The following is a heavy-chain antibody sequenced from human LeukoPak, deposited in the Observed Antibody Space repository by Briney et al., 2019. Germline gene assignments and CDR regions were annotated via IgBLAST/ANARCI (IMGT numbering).Heavy chain of an antibody. CDR2: IPYDGSKK. J-gene: IGHJ4*02. CDR1: GFNFSNYG. V-gene: IGHV3-30*03. D-gene: IGHD3-22*01. Sequence: PGLSLRLSCAASGFNFSNYGIHCVRQAPGKGLEWVAVIPYDGSKKYYADSVKGRFTISRDNSKNTLYLQMNSLRGDDTAVYHCGGDSSGYPADYWGQGTLVSVSS. CDR3: GGDSSGYPADY.